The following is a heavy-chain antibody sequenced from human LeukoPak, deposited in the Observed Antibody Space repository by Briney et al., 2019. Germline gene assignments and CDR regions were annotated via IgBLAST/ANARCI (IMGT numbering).Heavy chain of an antibody. CDR1: GFTFSSYG. D-gene: IGHD2-15*01. Sequence: PGGSLRLSCAASGFTFSSYGMTWVRQAPGKGLEWVSGISGSGGSTYYEDSVKGRFTISRDNSKNTLYLQVNSLRAEDTAVYYCAKNSGGTCYSHLDYWGQGTLVTVSS. CDR2: ISGSGGST. CDR3: AKNSGGTCYSHLDY. J-gene: IGHJ4*02. V-gene: IGHV3-23*01.